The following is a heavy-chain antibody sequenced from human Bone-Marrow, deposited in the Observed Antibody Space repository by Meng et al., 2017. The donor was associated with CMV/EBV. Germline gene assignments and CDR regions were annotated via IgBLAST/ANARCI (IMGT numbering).Heavy chain of an antibody. J-gene: IGHJ6*02. CDR3: ARDVTTLGYSGMDV. CDR1: GSTLSGYN. CDR2: IAYDGSIE. Sequence: LSCVASGSTLSGYNMHWVRQAPGKGLEWVALIAYDGSIEYYADSVRGRFTISRDNSKNTLYVHMNSLRPEDTATYYCARDVTTLGYSGMDVWGQGTTVTVSS. V-gene: IGHV3-30*14. D-gene: IGHD4-11*01.